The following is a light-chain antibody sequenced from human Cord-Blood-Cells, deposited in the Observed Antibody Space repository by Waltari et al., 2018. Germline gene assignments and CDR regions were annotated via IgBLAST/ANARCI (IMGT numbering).Light chain of an antibody. V-gene: IGLV2-8*01. J-gene: IGLJ2*01. CDR1: SSDVGGYNY. Sequence: QSALTQPPSASGSPGQSVTISCTATSSDVGGYNYVSWYQQHPGKAPKLMIYEVSKRPSGVPDRFSGSKSGNTASLTVSGLHAEDEADYYCSSYAGSNNVVFGGGTKLTVL. CDR2: EVS. CDR3: SSYAGSNNVV.